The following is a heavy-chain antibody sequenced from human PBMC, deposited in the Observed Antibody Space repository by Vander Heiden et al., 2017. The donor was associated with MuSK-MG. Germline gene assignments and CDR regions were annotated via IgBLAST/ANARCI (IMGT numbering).Heavy chain of an antibody. CDR3: ARDRRYCSGGSCYSGY. V-gene: IGHV3-66*01. D-gene: IGHD2-15*01. Sequence: EVQLVESGGGLVQPGGSLRLSCAASGFTVSSNYMSWVRQAPGKGLEWVSVIYSGGSTYYADSVKGRFTISRDNSKNTLYLQMNSLRAEDTAVYYCARDRRYCSGGSCYSGYWGQGTLVTVSS. CDR2: IYSGGST. J-gene: IGHJ4*02. CDR1: GFTVSSNY.